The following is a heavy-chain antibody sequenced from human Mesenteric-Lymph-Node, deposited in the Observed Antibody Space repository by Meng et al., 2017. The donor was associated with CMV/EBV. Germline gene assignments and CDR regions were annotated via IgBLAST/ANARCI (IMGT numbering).Heavy chain of an antibody. J-gene: IGHJ4*02. CDR2: INPNSGGT. V-gene: IGHV1-2*02. CDR3: ARVPGAAAGTPSDY. CDR1: GYTFTGYY. D-gene: IGHD6-13*01. Sequence: KASGYTFTGYYMHWVRQAPGQGLEWMGWINPNSGGTNYAQKFQGRVTMTRDTSISTAYMELSRLRSDDTAVYYCARVPGAAAGTPSDYWGQGTLVTVSS.